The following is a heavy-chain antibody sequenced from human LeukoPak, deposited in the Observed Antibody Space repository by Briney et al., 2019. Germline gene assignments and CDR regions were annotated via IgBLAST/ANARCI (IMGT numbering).Heavy chain of an antibody. V-gene: IGHV3-21*01. J-gene: IGHJ4*02. Sequence: PGGSLRLSCAASGFTFSSYSMNWVRQAPGKGLEWVSSISSSSSYIYYADSVKGRFTISRDNAKNSLYLQMNSLRAEDTAVYYCARVRHDSSGYLLGYWGQGTLVTVSS. CDR2: ISSSSSYI. D-gene: IGHD3-22*01. CDR1: GFTFSSYS. CDR3: ARVRHDSSGYLLGY.